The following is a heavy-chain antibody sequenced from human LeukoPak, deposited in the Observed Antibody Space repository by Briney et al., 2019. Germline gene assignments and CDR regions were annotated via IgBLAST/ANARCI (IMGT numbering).Heavy chain of an antibody. V-gene: IGHV4-61*05. J-gene: IGHJ4*02. CDR3: ARDVGYCSGGNCYSAGSFDS. CDR1: GGSISSSSYY. D-gene: IGHD2-15*01. Sequence: PSETLSLTCTVSGGSISSSSYYWGWIRQPPGKGLAWIGYVYYSGSTNYKPSLKSRVTISVDTSKNQFSLKLNSVTAADTGVYYCARDVGYCSGGNCYSAGSFDSWGQGTLVTVSS. CDR2: VYYSGST.